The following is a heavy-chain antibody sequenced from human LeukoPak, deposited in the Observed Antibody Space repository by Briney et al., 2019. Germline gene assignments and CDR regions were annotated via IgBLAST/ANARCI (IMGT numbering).Heavy chain of an antibody. J-gene: IGHJ4*02. CDR1: GYTFTNYY. V-gene: IGHV1-46*01. CDR2: INPSGGST. CDR3: ATDDLDSSGWSKTFDY. D-gene: IGHD6-19*01. Sequence: ASVKVSCKASGYTFTNYYMHWVRQAPGQGLEWLGIINPSGGSTSYAQKFQGRVTMTEDTSTDTAYMELSSLRSEDTAVYYCATDDLDSSGWSKTFDYWGQGTLVTVSS.